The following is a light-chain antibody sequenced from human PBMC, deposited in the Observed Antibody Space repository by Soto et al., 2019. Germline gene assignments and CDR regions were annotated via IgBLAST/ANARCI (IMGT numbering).Light chain of an antibody. CDR1: QSVSSSS. V-gene: IGKV3-20*01. Sequence: EIVLTQSPGTRSLSPGERATLSCRTSQSVSSSSLAWYQQKPGQSPRLLIYGASSRATGIPDRFTGSGSGTDFTLTISRLEPEDFAVYYCQQYGSSPMYTFGGGTELEIK. CDR2: GAS. J-gene: IGKJ2*01. CDR3: QQYGSSPMYT.